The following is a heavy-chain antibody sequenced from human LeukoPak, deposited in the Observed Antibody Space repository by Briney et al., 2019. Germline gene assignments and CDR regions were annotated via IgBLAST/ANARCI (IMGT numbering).Heavy chain of an antibody. Sequence: SEPLSLTCAVSGGSIGSYYWSWIRPPPGKGLEWMAYIHYSGSNHSNPSLKRRVNVSVDTSNSQVSVKLTSVTAADTAVYYCARDEMHYDILTGYSLGWFDPWGPGTLVTVSS. D-gene: IGHD3-9*01. CDR2: IHYSGSN. CDR3: ARDEMHYDILTGYSLGWFDP. CDR1: GGSIGSYY. V-gene: IGHV4-59*01. J-gene: IGHJ5*02.